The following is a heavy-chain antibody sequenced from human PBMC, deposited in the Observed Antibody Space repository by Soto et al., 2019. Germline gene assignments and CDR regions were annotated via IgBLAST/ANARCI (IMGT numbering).Heavy chain of an antibody. CDR2: IYPGDSDT. D-gene: IGHD6-19*01. J-gene: IGHJ6*02. Sequence: GESLKISCKGSGYSFTSYWIGWVRQMPGKGLEWMGIIYPGDSDTRYSPSFQGQVTISADKSISTAYLQWGSLKASDTAMYYCARLAGTGNYYYYGMDVWGQGTTVTVSS. V-gene: IGHV5-51*01. CDR1: GYSFTSYW. CDR3: ARLAGTGNYYYYGMDV.